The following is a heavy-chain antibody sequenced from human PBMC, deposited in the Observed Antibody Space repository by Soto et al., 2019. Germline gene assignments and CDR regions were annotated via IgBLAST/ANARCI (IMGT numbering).Heavy chain of an antibody. D-gene: IGHD4-17*01. Sequence: SVKVSCKASGGTFSSYAISWVRQAPGQGLEWMGGIIPIFGTANYAQKLQGRVTMTTDTSTSTAYMELRSLRSDDTAVYYCARVPSTVTPSDFDYWGQGTLVTVSS. CDR3: ARVPSTVTPSDFDY. V-gene: IGHV1-69*05. CDR1: GGTFSSYA. J-gene: IGHJ4*02. CDR2: IIPIFGTA.